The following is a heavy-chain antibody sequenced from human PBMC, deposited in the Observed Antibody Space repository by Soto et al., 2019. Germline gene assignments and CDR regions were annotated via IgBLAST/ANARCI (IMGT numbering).Heavy chain of an antibody. V-gene: IGHV3-66*01. D-gene: IGHD3-10*01. CDR2: IYSGGST. CDR3: ARSPGGRFGELYYFDY. Sequence: GGSLRLSCAASGFTVSSNYMSWVRQAPRKGLEWVSVIYSGGSTYYADSVKGRFTISRDNSKNTLYLQMNSLRAEDTAVYYCARSPGGRFGELYYFDYWGQGTLVTVSS. J-gene: IGHJ4*02. CDR1: GFTVSSNY.